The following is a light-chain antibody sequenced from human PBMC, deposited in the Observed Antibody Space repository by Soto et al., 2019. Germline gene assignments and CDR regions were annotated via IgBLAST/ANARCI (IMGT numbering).Light chain of an antibody. CDR2: EVS. Sequence: QSVLTQPPSASGSPGQSVTISCTGTSSDVGGYNYVSWYQHHPGKAPKLMVSEVSKRPSGVPDRFSGSKSGNTASLTVSGLQAEDEADYYCSHCELHSNPTRLATETKAT. CDR1: SSDVGGYNY. J-gene: IGLJ1*01. CDR3: SHCELHSNPTR. V-gene: IGLV2-8*01.